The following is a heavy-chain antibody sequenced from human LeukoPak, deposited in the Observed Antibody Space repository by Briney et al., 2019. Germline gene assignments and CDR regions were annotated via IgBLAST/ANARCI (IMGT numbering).Heavy chain of an antibody. V-gene: IGHV1-46*01. D-gene: IGHD3-3*01. CDR1: GYTFTGYY. J-gene: IGHJ4*02. CDR2: INPSDGST. CDR3: ARVFNYDDFDY. Sequence: ASVKVSCKASGYTFTGYYMHWVRQAPGQGLEWMGIINPSDGSTIYAQKFQGRVTMTRDMSTSTVYMELSSLRSEDTAVYYCARVFNYDDFDYWGQGTLVTVSS.